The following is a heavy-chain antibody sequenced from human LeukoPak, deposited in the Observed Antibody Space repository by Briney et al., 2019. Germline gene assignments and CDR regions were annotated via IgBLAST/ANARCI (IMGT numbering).Heavy chain of an antibody. J-gene: IGHJ3*02. CDR1: GGSISYGGYY. V-gene: IGHV4-31*03. CDR2: MHYSGDT. CDR3: ARRVPDDSAPGIAFDI. Sequence: SQTLSLTCTVSGGSISYGGYYWIWIRQHPGKGLEWIGYMHYSGDTHYNPSLKSRVTISVDTSKNHFSLKLSSVTAADTAMYYCARRVPDDSAPGIAFDIWGQGTMVTVPS. D-gene: IGHD3-22*01.